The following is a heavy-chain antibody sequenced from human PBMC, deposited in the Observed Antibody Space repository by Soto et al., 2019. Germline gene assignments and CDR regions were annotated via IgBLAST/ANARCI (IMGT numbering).Heavy chain of an antibody. Sequence: QVQPVQSGAEVKKPGASVKVSCKASGYTFTSYGISWVRQAPGQGLEWMGWISAYNGNTNYAQKLQGRVTMTTDTSTSTAYMELRSLRSDDTAVYYCARGTAVAGTGYYYGMDVWGQGTTVTVSS. V-gene: IGHV1-18*01. J-gene: IGHJ6*02. CDR2: ISAYNGNT. CDR3: ARGTAVAGTGYYYGMDV. D-gene: IGHD6-19*01. CDR1: GYTFTSYG.